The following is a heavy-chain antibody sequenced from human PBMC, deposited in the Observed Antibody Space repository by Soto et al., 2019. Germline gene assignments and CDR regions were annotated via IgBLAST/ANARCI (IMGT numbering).Heavy chain of an antibody. V-gene: IGHV3-48*01. CDR3: ARYCSSTSCYAGYYYYYMDV. D-gene: IGHD2-2*01. J-gene: IGHJ6*03. CDR2: ISSSSSTI. CDR1: GFTFSSYS. Sequence: GGSLRLSCAASGFTFSSYSMNWVRQAPGKGLEWVSYISSSSSTIYYADSVKGRFTISRDNAKNSLYLQMNSLRAEDTAVYYCARYCSSTSCYAGYYYYYMDVWGKGTRSPSP.